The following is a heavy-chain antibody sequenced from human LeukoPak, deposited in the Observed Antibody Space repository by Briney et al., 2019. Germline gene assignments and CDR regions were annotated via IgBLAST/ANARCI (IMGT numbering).Heavy chain of an antibody. J-gene: IGHJ6*02. CDR3: AREEYFGGNYRPYGMDV. V-gene: IGHV3-13*01. Sequence: QPGGSLRLSCAASGFTFSSYDMHWVRQATGKGLEWVSAIGTAGDTYYPDSVKGRFTISRENAKNSLYLQMNSLRAGDTAVYYCAREEYFGGNYRPYGMDVWGQGTTVTVSS. CDR1: GFTFSSYD. CDR2: IGTAGDT. D-gene: IGHD4-23*01.